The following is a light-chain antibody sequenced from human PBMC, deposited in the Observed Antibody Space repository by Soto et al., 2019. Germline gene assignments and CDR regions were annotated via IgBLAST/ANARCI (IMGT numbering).Light chain of an antibody. CDR3: QSYDTSLSGWV. Sequence: QAVVTQPPSVSGAPGQRVTISCTGSSSNIGAGSDAHWYQQLPGTAPKLLIYGNHNRPSGVPDRFSGSKSGTSASLAITGLQAEDEADYYCQSYDTSLSGWVFGGGTKLTVL. CDR1: SSNIGAGSD. CDR2: GNH. V-gene: IGLV1-40*01. J-gene: IGLJ3*02.